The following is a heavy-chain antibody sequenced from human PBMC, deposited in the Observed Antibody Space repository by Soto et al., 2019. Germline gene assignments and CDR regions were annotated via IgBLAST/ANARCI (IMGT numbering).Heavy chain of an antibody. D-gene: IGHD3-10*01. Sequence: EVQLLESGGCLVQPGGSLRLSCAASGFTFSSYSMSWVRQAPGKGLEWVSGFRTSGDDGTTYYADSVKGRFTISRDNSKNTLFLKMDNLRAEDTAIYYCAKKVNSGPGSQYFDYWGQGTLVNVSS. V-gene: IGHV3-23*01. CDR2: FRTSGDDGTT. CDR3: AKKVNSGPGSQYFDY. J-gene: IGHJ4*02. CDR1: GFTFSSYS.